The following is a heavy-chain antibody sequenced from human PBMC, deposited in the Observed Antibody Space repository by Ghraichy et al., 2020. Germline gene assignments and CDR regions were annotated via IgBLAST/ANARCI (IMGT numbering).Heavy chain of an antibody. Sequence: GESLNISCAASGFTFSSYGMHWVRQAPGKGLEWVAVISYDGSNKYYADSVKGRFTISRDNSKNTLYLQMNSLRAEDTAVYYCAKALFSLGGDYYYGMDVWGQGTTVTVSS. V-gene: IGHV3-30*18. J-gene: IGHJ6*02. CDR2: ISYDGSNK. CDR3: AKALFSLGGDYYYGMDV. CDR1: GFTFSSYG. D-gene: IGHD3-16*01.